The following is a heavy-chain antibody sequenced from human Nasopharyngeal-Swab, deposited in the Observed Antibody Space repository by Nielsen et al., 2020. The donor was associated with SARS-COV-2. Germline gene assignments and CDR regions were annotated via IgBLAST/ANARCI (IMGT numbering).Heavy chain of an antibody. V-gene: IGHV3-21*05. J-gene: IGHJ4*02. D-gene: IGHD5-24*01. CDR1: GFTFNTHA. Sequence: GSLRLSCAASGFTFNTHAMNWVRQAPGKGLEWVSYISISVAYEQYADSVRGRFFISRDSVKSSLYLQMNSLRAEDTAVYYCARGWPDAPVPGTHSEFDYWGQGTLVTVSS. CDR3: ARGWPDAPVPGTHSEFDY. CDR2: ISISVAYE.